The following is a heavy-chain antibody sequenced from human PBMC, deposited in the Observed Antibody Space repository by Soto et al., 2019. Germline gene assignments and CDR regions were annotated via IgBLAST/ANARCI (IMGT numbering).Heavy chain of an antibody. CDR1: GYTFTNYA. D-gene: IGHD6-13*01. CDR3: ARDLAAAGPFDC. V-gene: IGHV1-18*01. CDR2: ISAYNGNT. J-gene: IGHJ4*02. Sequence: QVQLVQSGAEVKKPGASVKVSCKASGYTFTNYAFSWVRQAPGQGLEWMGWISAYNGNTNDPQKPQGRVTMTPDTSASTAYMGLRSLRSDDTAVYYCARDLAAAGPFDCWGQGTLVTVSS.